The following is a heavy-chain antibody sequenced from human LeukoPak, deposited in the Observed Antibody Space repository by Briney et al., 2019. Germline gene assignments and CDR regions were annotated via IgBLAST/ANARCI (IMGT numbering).Heavy chain of an antibody. D-gene: IGHD6-13*01. V-gene: IGHV3-23*01. CDR3: AKTRPLDSSSWSHGDY. Sequence: GGSLRLSCAASGFTFSSYAMSWVRQAPGKGLEWVSAISGSGDSTYYGDSVKGRFTISRDNSKNTLYLQMDSLRAEDTAVYYCAKTRPLDSSSWSHGDYWGQGTLVTVSS. CDR1: GFTFSSYA. CDR2: ISGSGDST. J-gene: IGHJ4*02.